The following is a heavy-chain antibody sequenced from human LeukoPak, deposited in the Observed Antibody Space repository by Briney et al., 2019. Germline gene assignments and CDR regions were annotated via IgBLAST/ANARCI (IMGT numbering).Heavy chain of an antibody. CDR1: GGSISYFF. J-gene: IGHJ3*02. CDR3: ARDPSIAARRGAFDI. CDR2: INHSGST. D-gene: IGHD6-6*01. V-gene: IGHV4-34*01. Sequence: SETLSLTCNVSGGSISYFFWSWIRQPPGKGLEWIGEINHSGSTNYNPSLKSRVTISVDTSKNQFSLKLSSVTAADTAVYYCARDPSIAARRGAFDIWGQGTMVTVSS.